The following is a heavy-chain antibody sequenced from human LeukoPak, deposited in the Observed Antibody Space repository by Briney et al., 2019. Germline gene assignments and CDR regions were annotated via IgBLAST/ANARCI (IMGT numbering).Heavy chain of an antibody. Sequence: GASVKVSRKASGYTFTSYGISWVRQATGQGLEWMGWMNPNSGNTGYAQKFQGRVTMTRNTSISTAYMELSSLRSEDTAVYYCARVYSSSWPQFNWGQGTLVTVSS. V-gene: IGHV1-8*02. D-gene: IGHD6-13*01. CDR3: ARVYSSSWPQFN. CDR1: GYTFTSYG. J-gene: IGHJ4*02. CDR2: MNPNSGNT.